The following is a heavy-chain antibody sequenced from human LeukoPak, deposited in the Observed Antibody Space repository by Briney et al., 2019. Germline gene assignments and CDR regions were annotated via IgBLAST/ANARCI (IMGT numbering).Heavy chain of an antibody. Sequence: GGSLRLSCAASGFTFSSYAMHWVRQAPGKGLEWVAVISYDGSNKYYADSVKGRFTISRDNSKNTLYLQMNSLRAEDTAVYYCARDRGWVATGGYFDYWGQGTLVTVSS. CDR2: ISYDGSNK. D-gene: IGHD5-12*01. CDR1: GFTFSSYA. J-gene: IGHJ4*02. V-gene: IGHV3-30-3*01. CDR3: ARDRGWVATGGYFDY.